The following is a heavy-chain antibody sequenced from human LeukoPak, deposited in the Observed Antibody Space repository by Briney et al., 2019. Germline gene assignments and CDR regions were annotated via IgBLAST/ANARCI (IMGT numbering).Heavy chain of an antibody. CDR1: GYTFTGYY. J-gene: IGHJ4*02. CDR2: INPNSGGT. D-gene: IGHD3-10*01. Sequence: ASVKVSCKASGYTFTGYYMHWVRQAPGQGLEWMGWINPNSGGTNYAQKFQGWVTMTRDTSISTAYMELSRLRSDDTAVYYCARDLSESPAWLLYGSGSYTLDYWGQGTLVTVSS. CDR3: ARDLSESPAWLLYGSGSYTLDY. V-gene: IGHV1-2*04.